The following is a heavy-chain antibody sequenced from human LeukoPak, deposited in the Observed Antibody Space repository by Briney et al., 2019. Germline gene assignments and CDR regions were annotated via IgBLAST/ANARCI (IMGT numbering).Heavy chain of an antibody. D-gene: IGHD1-26*01. CDR1: GGSISSYY. J-gene: IGHJ4*02. V-gene: IGHV4-59*01. CDR2: IYYSGST. CDR3: ARDHGAGGFDY. Sequence: PSETLSLTCTVSGGSISSYYWSWIRQPPGKGLEWIGYIYYSGSTNYNPSLKSRVTISVDTSKNQFSLKLSSVTAADTAVYYCARDHGAGGFDYWGQGTLVTVSS.